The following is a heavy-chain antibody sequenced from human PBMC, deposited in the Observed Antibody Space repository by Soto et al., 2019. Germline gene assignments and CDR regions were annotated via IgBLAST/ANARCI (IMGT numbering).Heavy chain of an antibody. V-gene: IGHV3-33*01. D-gene: IGHD4-4*01. CDR1: GFTFKYYG. CDR3: TRMSGDYSGTYLDY. J-gene: IGHJ4*02. CDR2: TWYDGSNK. Sequence: QVQLVESGGGVVQPGRSLRLSCAASGFTFKYYGMHWVRQAPGKGLEWVATTWYDGSNKYYGDSVKGRFTISRDNSNNTLYLQMNSPRAEDTAVYYCTRMSGDYSGTYLDYWGQGTLLTVSS.